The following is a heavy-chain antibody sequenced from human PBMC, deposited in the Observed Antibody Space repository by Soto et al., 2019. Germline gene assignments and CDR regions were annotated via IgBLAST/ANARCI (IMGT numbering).Heavy chain of an antibody. D-gene: IGHD3-10*01. CDR1: GGSFSGYY. CDR3: ARATVVLWFGELWNYYYGMDV. V-gene: IGHV4-34*01. Sequence: SETLSLTXAVYGGSFSGYYWSWIRQPPGKGLEWIGEINHSGSTNYNPSLKSRVTISVDTSKNQFSLKLSSVTAADTAVYYCARATVVLWFGELWNYYYGMDVWGQGTTVTVS. CDR2: INHSGST. J-gene: IGHJ6*02.